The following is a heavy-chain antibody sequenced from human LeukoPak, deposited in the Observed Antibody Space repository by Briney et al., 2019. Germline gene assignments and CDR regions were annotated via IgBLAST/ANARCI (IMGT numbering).Heavy chain of an antibody. CDR2: IYYSGNT. D-gene: IGHD3-10*01. CDR3: ARASVLLSADY. CDR1: GVSISSSNSY. V-gene: IGHV4-39*07. J-gene: IGHJ4*02. Sequence: SETLSLTCTVSGVSISSSNSYWGWIRQPPGKGLEWIGSIYYSGNTYYNASLKSQVSISIDTSKNQFSLKLSSVTAADTAVYYCARASVLLSADYWGQGILVIVSA.